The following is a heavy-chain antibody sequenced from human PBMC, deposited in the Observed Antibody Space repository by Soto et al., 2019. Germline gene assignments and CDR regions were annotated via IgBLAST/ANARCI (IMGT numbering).Heavy chain of an antibody. Sequence: ASVKVSCKASGYSLTELSIHWVRQAPEKGLEWMGSFDPEDGQTINKQKFQDRVTMTGGTSSDTGYMELSNLRSEDTAIYYCATSLELPLGVDIWGQGTTVTVSS. CDR1: GYSLTELS. V-gene: IGHV1-24*01. J-gene: IGHJ6*02. CDR3: ATSLELPLGVDI. D-gene: IGHD1-7*01. CDR2: FDPEDGQT.